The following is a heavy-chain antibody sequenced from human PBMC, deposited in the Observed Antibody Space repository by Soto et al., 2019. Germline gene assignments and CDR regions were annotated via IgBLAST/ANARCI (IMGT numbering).Heavy chain of an antibody. CDR3: ASTITTIGGIAAEGGPRDYYYYRLDV. V-gene: IGHV1-2*02. CDR2: INPNSGGT. CDR1: GYTSTGYY. J-gene: IGHJ6*04. D-gene: IGHD6-13*01. Sequence: ASGKVSCKASGYTSTGYYMHWVRQAPGQGLEWMGWINPNSGGTNYAQKFQGRVTMTRDTSISTAYMELSRLRSDDTAVYYCASTITTIGGIAAEGGPRDYYYYRLDVWRELHTVPASP.